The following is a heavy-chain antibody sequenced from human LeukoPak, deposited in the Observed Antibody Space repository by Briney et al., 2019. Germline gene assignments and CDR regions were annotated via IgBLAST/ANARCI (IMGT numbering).Heavy chain of an antibody. CDR2: IYYGGST. Sequence: WETLSLTCTVSGGSISSYYWSWIRQPPGEGLEWIGYIYYGGSTNYNPSLKSRVTISVDTSKNQFSLKLSSVTAADTAVYYCARVTMVRGVPAFDPWGQGTLVTVSS. CDR3: ARVTMVRGVPAFDP. V-gene: IGHV4-59*01. CDR1: GGSISSYY. J-gene: IGHJ5*02. D-gene: IGHD3-10*01.